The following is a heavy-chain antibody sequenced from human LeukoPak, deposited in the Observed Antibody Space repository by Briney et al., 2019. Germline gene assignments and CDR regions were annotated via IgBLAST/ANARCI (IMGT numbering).Heavy chain of an antibody. CDR3: AKDRDSSGWSGVDY. V-gene: IGHV3-9*01. CDR1: GFTFDDYA. CDR2: ISWNSGSI. Sequence: PGGSLRLTCAASGFTFDDYAMHWVRQAPGKGLEWVSGISWNSGSIGYADSVKGRFTISRDNAKNSPYLQMNSLRAEDTALYYCAKDRDSSGWSGVDYWGQGTLVTVSS. J-gene: IGHJ4*02. D-gene: IGHD6-19*01.